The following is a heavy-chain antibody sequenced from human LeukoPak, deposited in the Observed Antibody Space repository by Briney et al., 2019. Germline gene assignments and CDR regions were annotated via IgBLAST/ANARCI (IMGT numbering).Heavy chain of an antibody. Sequence: GRSLRLSCAASGFTLSSYAMHWVRQAPGKGLEWVAVISYDGSNKYYADSVKGRFTISRDNSKSTLYLQMNSLRAEDTAVYYCASIAVAGGDYWGQGTLVTVSS. J-gene: IGHJ4*02. CDR2: ISYDGSNK. D-gene: IGHD6-19*01. CDR1: GFTLSSYA. CDR3: ASIAVAGGDY. V-gene: IGHV3-30-3*01.